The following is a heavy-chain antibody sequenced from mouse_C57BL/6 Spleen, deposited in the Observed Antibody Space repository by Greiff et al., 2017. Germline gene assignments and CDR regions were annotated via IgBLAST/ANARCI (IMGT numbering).Heavy chain of an antibody. Sequence: EVMLVESGGGLVKPGGSLKLSCAASGFTFSDYGMHWVRQAPEKGLEWVAYISSGSSTIYYADTVKGRFTISRDNAKNTLFLQMTSLRSEDTAMYYCARHYGSSSFAYWGQGTLVTVSA. CDR2: ISSGSSTI. J-gene: IGHJ3*01. CDR3: ARHYGSSSFAY. D-gene: IGHD1-1*01. V-gene: IGHV5-17*01. CDR1: GFTFSDYG.